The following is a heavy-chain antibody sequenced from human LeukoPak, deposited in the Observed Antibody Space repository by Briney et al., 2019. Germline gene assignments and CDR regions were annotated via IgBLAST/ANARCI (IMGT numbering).Heavy chain of an antibody. CDR3: AKDNYYDSSAYQDY. V-gene: IGHV3-30*18. CDR2: ISYDGSNK. Sequence: GGSLRLSCAASGFTFSSCGMHWVRQAPGKGLEWVAAISYDGSNKYYADSVKGRFTISRDNSKNTLYLQMNSLRAEDTALYYCAKDNYYDSSAYQDYWGQGTLVTVSS. D-gene: IGHD3-22*01. CDR1: GFTFSSCG. J-gene: IGHJ4*02.